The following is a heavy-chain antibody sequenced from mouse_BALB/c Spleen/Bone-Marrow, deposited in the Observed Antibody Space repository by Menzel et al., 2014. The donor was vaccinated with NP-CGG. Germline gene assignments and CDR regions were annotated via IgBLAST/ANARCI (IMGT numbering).Heavy chain of an antibody. CDR2: INPSSGGT. D-gene: IGHD2-13*01. CDR1: GYTFTSYY. CDR3: TREGDSPFAY. J-gene: IGHJ3*01. V-gene: IGHV1S81*02. Sequence: VQLQQSGAELVKPGASVELSCKASGYTFTSYYMYWVKQRPGQGLEWIGEINPSSGGTNFNEKFKSKATLTVDKSSSTAYMQLSSLTSEDSAVYYCTREGDSPFAYWGQGTLVTVSA.